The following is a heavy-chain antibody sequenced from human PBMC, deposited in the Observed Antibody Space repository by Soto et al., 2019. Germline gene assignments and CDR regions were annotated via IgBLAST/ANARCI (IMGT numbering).Heavy chain of an antibody. J-gene: IGHJ6*03. CDR1: GFTFSSYS. D-gene: IGHD3-3*01. CDR3: FTYYDFWSGYLPHYYYYYMDV. V-gene: IGHV3-48*01. CDR2: ISSSSSTI. Sequence: GGSLRLSCAASGFTFSSYSMNWVRQAPGKGLEWVSYISSSSSTIYYADSVKGRFTISRDNAKNSLYLQMNSLRAEDTAVYYCFTYYDFWSGYLPHYYYYYMDVWGKGTTVTVSS.